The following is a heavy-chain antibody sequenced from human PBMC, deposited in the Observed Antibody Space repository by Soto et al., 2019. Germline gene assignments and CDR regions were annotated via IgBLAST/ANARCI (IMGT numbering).Heavy chain of an antibody. CDR1: GFTFSGYA. CDR2: ISGSGGST. CDR3: ARRGSGSYYDY. J-gene: IGHJ4*02. Sequence: EVQLLESGGGLVQPGGSLRLSCAASGFTFSGYAMRWVRQAPVKGLEWVSAISGSGGSTYYADSVKGRFTISRDNSENTLYLQMNSLRAEDMAVYYCARRGSGSYYDYWGQGTLVTVSS. D-gene: IGHD1-26*01. V-gene: IGHV3-23*01.